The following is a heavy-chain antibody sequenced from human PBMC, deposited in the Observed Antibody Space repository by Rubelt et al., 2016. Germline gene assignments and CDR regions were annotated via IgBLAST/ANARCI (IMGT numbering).Heavy chain of an antibody. D-gene: IGHD2-15*01. CDR3: ASTSRWPPPFFDI. Sequence: QVQLQESGPGLVKPSETLSLTCTVSGVSVRTSYWSWIRQSPGKGLEFIGYIYNGGTTNYKPSLKSRLIISVETSKNQFSLRLTSVTAADTAVYYCASTSRWPPPFFDIWGQGTMVTVSS. CDR1: GVSVRTSY. CDR2: IYNGGTT. J-gene: IGHJ3*02. V-gene: IGHV4-59*02.